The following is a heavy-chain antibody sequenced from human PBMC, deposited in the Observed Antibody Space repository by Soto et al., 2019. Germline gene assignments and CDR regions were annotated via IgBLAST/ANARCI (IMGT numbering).Heavy chain of an antibody. D-gene: IGHD3-3*01. CDR2: IIPIFGTA. J-gene: IGHJ6*02. CDR3: ARVSFSRARVNFYSYGMAV. V-gene: IGHV1-69*13. Sequence: SGKVCCNASGGTFSSYAISWVRQAPGQGLEWMGGIIPIFGTANYAQKFQGRVTITADESTSTAYMELSSLRSEDTAVYYCARVSFSRARVNFYSYGMAVLRHGTKVT. CDR1: GGTFSSYA.